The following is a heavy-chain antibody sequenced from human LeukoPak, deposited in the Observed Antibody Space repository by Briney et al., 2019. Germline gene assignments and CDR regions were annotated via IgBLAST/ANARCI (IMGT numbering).Heavy chain of an antibody. Sequence: GGSLRLSCAASGFTFDDYAMHWVRQAPGKGLEWVSLISGDGGSTYYADSVKGRFTISRDNSKNSLYLQMNSLRTEDTALYYCAKDTYYYDSSGYDGPSFDYWGQGTLVTVSS. D-gene: IGHD3-22*01. J-gene: IGHJ4*02. CDR2: ISGDGGST. CDR3: AKDTYYYDSSGYDGPSFDY. V-gene: IGHV3-43*02. CDR1: GFTFDDYA.